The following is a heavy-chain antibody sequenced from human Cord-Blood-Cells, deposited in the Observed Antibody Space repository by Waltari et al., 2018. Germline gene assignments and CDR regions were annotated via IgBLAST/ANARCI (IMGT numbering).Heavy chain of an antibody. Sequence: GLEWVAVISYDGSNKYYADSVKGRFTISRDNSKNTLYLQMNSLRAEDTAVYYCARDRGGYCSSTSCYFDYWGQGTLVNVSS. CDR2: ISYDGSNK. CDR3: ARDRGGYCSSTSCYFDY. D-gene: IGHD2-2*01. V-gene: IGHV3-30*04. J-gene: IGHJ4*02.